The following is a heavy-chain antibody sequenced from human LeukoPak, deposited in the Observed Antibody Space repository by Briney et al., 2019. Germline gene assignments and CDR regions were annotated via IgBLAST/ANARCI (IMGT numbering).Heavy chain of an antibody. CDR1: SGSFSTYH. CDR2: FYYIWST. D-gene: IGHD2-8*01. J-gene: IGHJ4*02. V-gene: IGHV4-59*08. CDR3: ARLNCTNTNCPMGHDY. Sequence: PSETLSLTCTVFSGSFSTYHWSWIRQPPGKALEWIGYFYYIWSTIDNTPLESPVTISVDSSKTQFSLKLSSVTAADTAVYYCARLNCTNTNCPMGHDYWGQGTLVTVSS.